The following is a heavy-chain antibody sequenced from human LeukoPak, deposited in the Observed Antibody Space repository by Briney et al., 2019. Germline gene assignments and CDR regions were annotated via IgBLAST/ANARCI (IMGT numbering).Heavy chain of an antibody. V-gene: IGHV3-23*01. CDR2: ISGSGGST. J-gene: IGHJ4*02. Sequence: LPGGSPRLSCAASGFTFSSHAMSWVRQAPGKGLEWVSAISGSGGSTYYADSVKGRFTISRDNSKNTLYLQMNSLRAEDTAVYYCAKDRDSSGYYLSYFDYWGQGTLVTVSS. CDR1: GFTFSSHA. CDR3: AKDRDSSGYYLSYFDY. D-gene: IGHD3-22*01.